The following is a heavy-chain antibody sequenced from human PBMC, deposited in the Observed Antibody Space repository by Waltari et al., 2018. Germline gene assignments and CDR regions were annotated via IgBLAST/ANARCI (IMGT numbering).Heavy chain of an antibody. D-gene: IGHD6-6*01. Sequence: QVQLQESGPGLVKPSETLSLTCTVSGGSVSSYYWSWIRQPPGKGLEWIGYIYISGNTNYHPSLKGRVTISVDTSKNQFSLKLSSVTAADTAVYYCAREGGSSSSESWFDPWGQGTLVTVSS. CDR3: AREGGSSSSESWFDP. CDR2: IYISGNT. CDR1: GGSVSSYY. J-gene: IGHJ5*02. V-gene: IGHV4-4*09.